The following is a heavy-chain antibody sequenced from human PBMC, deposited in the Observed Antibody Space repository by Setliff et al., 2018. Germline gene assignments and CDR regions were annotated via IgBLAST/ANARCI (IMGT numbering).Heavy chain of an antibody. CDR1: GFTFSSYS. Sequence: GSLRLSCAASGFTFSSYSMNWVRQAPGKGLEWIGSIYYSGNTYYNASLKGRVTISGDTSKNQFSLKLTAVTAADTAIYYCARHRAVAGAYYFDFWGQGTLVTVSS. V-gene: IGHV4-38-2*01. D-gene: IGHD6-19*01. J-gene: IGHJ4*02. CDR2: IYYSGNT. CDR3: ARHRAVAGAYYFDF.